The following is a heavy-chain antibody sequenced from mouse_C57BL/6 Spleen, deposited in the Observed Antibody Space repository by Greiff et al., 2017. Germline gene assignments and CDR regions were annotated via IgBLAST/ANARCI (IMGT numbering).Heavy chain of an antibody. J-gene: IGHJ2*01. CDR3: VRQGTGTYYFDY. CDR2: IRSKSNNYAT. V-gene: IGHV10-1*01. Sequence: EVMLVESGGGLVQPKGSLKLSCAASGFSFNTYAMNWVRQAPGKGLEWVARIRSKSNNYATYYADSVKDRFTISRDDSESMLYLQMNNLKTEDTAMYYCVRQGTGTYYFDYWGQGTTLTVSS. CDR1: GFSFNTYA. D-gene: IGHD4-1*01.